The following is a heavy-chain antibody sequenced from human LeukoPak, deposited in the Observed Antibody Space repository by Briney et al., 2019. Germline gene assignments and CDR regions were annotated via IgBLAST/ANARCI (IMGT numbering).Heavy chain of an antibody. V-gene: IGHV3-7*04. CDR1: GFTFSTYW. Sequence: PGGSLRLSCAASGFTFSTYWMSWVRQAPGKGLEWVANIKHDGSDKKYVDSVKGRFTISRDNAKRSLYLQMNSLRAEDTAVYFCARGVSYGMDVRGQGTTVTVSS. CDR3: ARGVSYGMDV. J-gene: IGHJ6*02. CDR2: IKHDGSDK.